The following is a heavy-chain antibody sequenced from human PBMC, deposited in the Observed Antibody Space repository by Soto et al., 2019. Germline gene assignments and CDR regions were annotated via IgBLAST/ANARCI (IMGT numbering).Heavy chain of an antibody. D-gene: IGHD3-22*01. CDR2: IWYDGNKK. CDR1: GFTFSSYA. CDR3: ARWFSTAPPNWYFDL. Sequence: GGSLRLSCAASGFTFSSYAMHWVRQAPGKGLEWVAVIWYDGNKKYYAGSVKGRFTISRDNSKNTLYVQMNSLRDEDTAVYYCARWFSTAPPNWYFDLWGRGTLVTVSS. J-gene: IGHJ2*01. V-gene: IGHV3-33*01.